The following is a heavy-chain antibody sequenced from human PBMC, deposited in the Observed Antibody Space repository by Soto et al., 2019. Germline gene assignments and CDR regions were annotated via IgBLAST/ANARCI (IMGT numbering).Heavy chain of an antibody. CDR2: ISGGGDRT. D-gene: IGHD3-10*01. CDR3: AKGGVVRTGTSYYYGMDV. V-gene: IGHV3-23*01. Sequence: GGSLRLSCAASGLTFSSYGMSWVRQAPGKGLEWVSAISGGGDRTYYADSVKGRFSISRDNSKNTLYLQKNSLRAEDTAEYYCAKGGVVRTGTSYYYGMDVWGQGTTVTVSS. CDR1: GLTFSSYG. J-gene: IGHJ6*02.